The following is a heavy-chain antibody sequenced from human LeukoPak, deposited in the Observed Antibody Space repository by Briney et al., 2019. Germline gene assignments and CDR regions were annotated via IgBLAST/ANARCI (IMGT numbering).Heavy chain of an antibody. CDR1: GFTFSNYW. CDR3: ARSSNLDF. CDR2: IKEDGSEK. J-gene: IGHJ4*02. Sequence: GGSLRLTCAASGFTFSNYWMSWVRQAPGKGLEWVADIKEDGSEKYYVDSVKGRFTISRDNAKSSLYLQMNSLRAEDTAVYYCARSSNLDFWGQGTLVTVSS. V-gene: IGHV3-7*05. D-gene: IGHD4-11*01.